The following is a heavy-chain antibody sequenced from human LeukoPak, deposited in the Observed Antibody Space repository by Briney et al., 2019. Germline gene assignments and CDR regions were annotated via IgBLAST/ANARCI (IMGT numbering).Heavy chain of an antibody. CDR2: ISGSGGST. CDR3: AKDALNYYDSSGYPDY. V-gene: IGHV3-23*01. D-gene: IGHD3-22*01. Sequence: GGSLRLSCAASGFTFSSYAMSWVRQAPGKGLEWVSAISGSGGSTYYADSVKGRFTISRDNSKNTLYLQMYSLRAEDTAVYYCAKDALNYYDSSGYPDYWGQGTLVTVSS. J-gene: IGHJ4*02. CDR1: GFTFSSYA.